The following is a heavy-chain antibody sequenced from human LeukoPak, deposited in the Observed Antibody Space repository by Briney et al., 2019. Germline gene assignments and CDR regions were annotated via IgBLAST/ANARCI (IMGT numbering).Heavy chain of an antibody. CDR1: GFTFSSYA. CDR2: ISGSSSYI. Sequence: PGGSLRLSCAASGFTFSSYAMSWVRQAPGKGLEWVSAISGSSSYIYYADSVKGRFTISRDNAKNSLYLQMNSLRAEDTAVYYCARGGGSGYYAYYFDYWGQGTLVTVSS. J-gene: IGHJ4*02. D-gene: IGHD3-22*01. V-gene: IGHV3-21*01. CDR3: ARGGGSGYYAYYFDY.